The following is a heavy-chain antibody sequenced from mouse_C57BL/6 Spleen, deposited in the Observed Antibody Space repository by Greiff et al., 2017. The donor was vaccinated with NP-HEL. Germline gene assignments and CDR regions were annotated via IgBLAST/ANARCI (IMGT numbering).Heavy chain of an antibody. Sequence: VQLQQSGAELMKPGASVKLSCKATGYTFTGYWIEWVKQRPGHGLEWIGEILPGSGSTNYNEKFKGKATFTADTSSNTAYMQLSSLTTEDSAIYYCARGSNYYGSSYVNFDVWGTGTTVTVSS. CDR2: ILPGSGST. J-gene: IGHJ1*03. D-gene: IGHD1-1*01. V-gene: IGHV1-9*01. CDR3: ARGSNYYGSSYVNFDV. CDR1: GYTFTGYW.